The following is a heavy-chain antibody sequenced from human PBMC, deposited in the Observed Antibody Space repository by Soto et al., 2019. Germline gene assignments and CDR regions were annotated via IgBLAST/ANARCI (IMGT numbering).Heavy chain of an antibody. CDR1: GLPISSYG. V-gene: IGHV3-33*01. CDR3: AREYSGYDSFDY. Sequence: PGGSLRLPCAASGLPISSYGMHWVRQAPAKGLEWVAVIGYDGSNKYYTDSVKGRFTISRDNSKNTLYLQMNSLRAEDTAVYYCAREYSGYDSFDYWGQGTLVTVSS. D-gene: IGHD5-12*01. CDR2: IGYDGSNK. J-gene: IGHJ4*02.